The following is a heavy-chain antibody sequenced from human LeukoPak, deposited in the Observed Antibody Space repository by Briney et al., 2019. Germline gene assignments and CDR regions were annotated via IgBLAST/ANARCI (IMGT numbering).Heavy chain of an antibody. V-gene: IGHV4-34*01. CDR3: ATSGSYDFWSGYLDY. D-gene: IGHD3-3*01. CDR2: IYHSGST. CDR1: GGSFSGYY. J-gene: IGHJ4*02. Sequence: KPSETLSLTCAVYGGSFSGYYWSWIRQPPGKGLEWIGYIYHSGSTYYNPSLKSRVTISVDRSKNQFSLKLSSVTAADTAVYYCATSGSYDFWSGYLDYWGQGTLVTVSS.